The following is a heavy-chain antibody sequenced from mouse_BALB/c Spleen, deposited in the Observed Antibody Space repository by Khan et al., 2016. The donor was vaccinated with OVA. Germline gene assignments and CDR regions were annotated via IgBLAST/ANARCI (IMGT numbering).Heavy chain of an antibody. CDR2: IYHSGSI. D-gene: IGHD2-1*01. CDR1: GYSITSGYS. J-gene: IGHJ2*01. Sequence: EVKLEESGPDLVKPSQSLSLTCTVTGYSITSGYSWYWIRQFPGNKLEWMGYIYHSGSINYNPSLNSRFFITRDTSKHLFLLQLYSVTIEDTATYYWAREGNYSDYWGQGTTGSVSS. CDR3: AREGNYSDY. V-gene: IGHV3-1*02.